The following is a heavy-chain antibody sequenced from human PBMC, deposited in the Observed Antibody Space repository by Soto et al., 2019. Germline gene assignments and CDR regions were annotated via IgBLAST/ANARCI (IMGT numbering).Heavy chain of an antibody. Sequence: SETLSLTCIVSGGSISSNDFYWSWIRQHPGKGLEWIGYIYYSGNTYYNPSLKSRVTILVDTSKNQFSLKLSSVTAADTAVYYCARRWRDAFAIWGQGTMVTVSS. D-gene: IGHD2-15*01. CDR2: IYYSGNT. CDR1: GGSISSNDFY. J-gene: IGHJ3*02. V-gene: IGHV4-31*03. CDR3: ARRWRDAFAI.